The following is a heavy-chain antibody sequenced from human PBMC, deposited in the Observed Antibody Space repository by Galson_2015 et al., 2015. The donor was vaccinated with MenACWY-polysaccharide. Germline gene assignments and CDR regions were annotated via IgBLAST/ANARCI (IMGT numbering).Heavy chain of an antibody. J-gene: IGHJ5*02. D-gene: IGHD1-26*01. V-gene: IGHV4-61*01. CDR1: GGSVSSDTYY. Sequence: LSLTCTVSGGSVSSDTYYWSWLRQPPGKGLEWIGYMSYSGRANYNPSLKSRVTISIDTSKNQFFLRLSSVTAADTAVYYCAREPTYSGSFGWFDPWGQGTLVTVSS. CDR2: MSYSGRA. CDR3: AREPTYSGSFGWFDP.